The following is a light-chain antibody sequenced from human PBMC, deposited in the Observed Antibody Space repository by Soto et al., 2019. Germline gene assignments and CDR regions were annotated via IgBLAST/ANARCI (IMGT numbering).Light chain of an antibody. CDR3: SSYTSSSTLEVV. V-gene: IGLV2-14*01. CDR2: EVS. J-gene: IGLJ2*01. Sequence: QSALTQPPSASGSPGQSVTISCTGTSSDVGGYNYVSWYQQHPGKAPKLMIYEVSNRPSGVSNRFSGSKSGNTASLTISGLQGEDEADYYCSSYTSSSTLEVVFGGGTKLTVL. CDR1: SSDVGGYNY.